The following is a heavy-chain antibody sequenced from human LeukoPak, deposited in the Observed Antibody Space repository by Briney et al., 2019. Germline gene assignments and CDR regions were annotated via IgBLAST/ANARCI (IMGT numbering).Heavy chain of an antibody. CDR2: INNSGST. V-gene: IGHV4-34*01. D-gene: IGHD3-16*01. Sequence: PSETLSLTCAVYGASFSDSYWSWIRQSPEKGLEWIGEINNSGSTSYNPFLNSRVIMSVDRSKNQFSLRLTSVTAADTAVYYCARGRYGPRLGNWGQGTLVTVSS. CDR3: ARGRYGPRLGN. CDR1: GASFSDSY. J-gene: IGHJ4*02.